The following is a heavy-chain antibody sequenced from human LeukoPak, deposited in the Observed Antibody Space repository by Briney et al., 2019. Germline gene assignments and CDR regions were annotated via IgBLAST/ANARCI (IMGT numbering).Heavy chain of an antibody. CDR2: MNPISGNT. J-gene: IGHJ4*02. CDR1: GYTFTSYD. Sequence: ASGKVSCKASGYTFTSYDFNWVRQATGQGLEWMGWMNPISGNTGYAQKFQGRVTMTMNTSISTAYMELSSLRYEDTAVYYCTRLGSRGDYWGQGTLVTVSS. CDR3: TRLGSRGDY. D-gene: IGHD3-10*01. V-gene: IGHV1-8*01.